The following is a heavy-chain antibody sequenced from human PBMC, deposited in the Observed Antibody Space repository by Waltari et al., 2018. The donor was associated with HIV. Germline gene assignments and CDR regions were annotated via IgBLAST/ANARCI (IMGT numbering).Heavy chain of an antibody. CDR2: INSGNGNT. J-gene: IGHJ3*02. V-gene: IGHV1-3*01. Sequence: QVQLVQSGAEVKKPGASVKVSCRASGYTFSKYTMHWVRQAPGQRLEWMGWINSGNGNTKYSQKFRDRVTITRDTSASTAYMELSSLKSEDTAVYSCAREDYATDGFDIWGQGTMITVSS. D-gene: IGHD4-17*01. CDR1: GYTFSKYT. CDR3: AREDYATDGFDI.